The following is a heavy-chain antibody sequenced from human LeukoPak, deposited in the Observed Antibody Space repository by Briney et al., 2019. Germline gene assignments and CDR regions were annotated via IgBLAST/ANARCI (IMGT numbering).Heavy chain of an antibody. D-gene: IGHD1-26*01. Sequence: PSQTLSLTCTVSGGSISGGGYYWSWIRQHPGKGLEWIGYIYYSGSTYYNPSLKSRVTISVDTPENQFSLKLSSVTAADTAVYYCARALSGTYGLFQHWGQGTLVTVSS. J-gene: IGHJ1*01. V-gene: IGHV4-31*03. CDR2: IYYSGST. CDR1: GGSISGGGYY. CDR3: ARALSGTYGLFQH.